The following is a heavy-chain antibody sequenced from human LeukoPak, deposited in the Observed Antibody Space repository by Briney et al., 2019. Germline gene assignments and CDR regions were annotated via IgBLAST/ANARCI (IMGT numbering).Heavy chain of an antibody. D-gene: IGHD6-13*01. Sequence: APVKVSCKASGYTFTSYDINWVRQATGQGLEWMGWMNPNSGNTGYAQKFQGRVTMTRSTSISTAYMELSSLRSEDTAVYYCARGVASSSWYNYYYYYMDVWGKGTTVTVSS. CDR2: MNPNSGNT. V-gene: IGHV1-8*01. J-gene: IGHJ6*03. CDR1: GYTFTSYD. CDR3: ARGVASSSWYNYYYYYMDV.